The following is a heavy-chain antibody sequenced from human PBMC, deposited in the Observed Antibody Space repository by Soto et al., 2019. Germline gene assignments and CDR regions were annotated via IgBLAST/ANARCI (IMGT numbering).Heavy chain of an antibody. D-gene: IGHD6-13*01. CDR3: AKSILAAAEVFDY. J-gene: IGHJ4*02. V-gene: IGHV1-58*01. Sequence: ASVKVSCKASGLTFIDSAVQWVRQTRGHRLEWIGWIVVGSGNTNYAQEFQGRVTITRDMSTNTVYMEMSSLRAEDTAVYYCAKSILAAAEVFDYWGQGTLVTVSS. CDR2: IVVGSGNT. CDR1: GLTFIDSA.